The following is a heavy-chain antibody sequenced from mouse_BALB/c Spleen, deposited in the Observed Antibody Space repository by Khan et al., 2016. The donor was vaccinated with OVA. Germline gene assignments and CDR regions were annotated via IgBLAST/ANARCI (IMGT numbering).Heavy chain of an antibody. J-gene: IGHJ4*01. CDR3: ARQQFPLSMDS. V-gene: IGHV2-6-2*01. CDR2: IWSDGRT. CDR1: GFSLTSFA. Sequence: QVQLQQSGPDLVAPSQSLSITCSVSGFSLTSFAIHWVRQPPGKGLEWLVVIWSDGRTTYNSSLKSRLSISKDNSKSQVFLKINSLQTDDTAMYYGARQQFPLSMDSWGQGTSVTVSS.